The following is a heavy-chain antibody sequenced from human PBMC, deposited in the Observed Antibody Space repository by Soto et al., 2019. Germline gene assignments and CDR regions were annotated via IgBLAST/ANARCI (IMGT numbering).Heavy chain of an antibody. CDR2: ISGRGDST. V-gene: IGHV3-23*01. CDR3: AKALDGIDDYFYAMGV. D-gene: IGHD1-1*01. CDR1: GFNFGSYV. Sequence: PGESLKISCAGTGFNFGSYVMTWVRQAPGKGLEWISAISGRGDSTYYADAVKGRFTISRDNSKNTLYLQMNSLRFDDTAVYYCAKALDGIDDYFYAMGVWGQGTTVTVSS. J-gene: IGHJ6*02.